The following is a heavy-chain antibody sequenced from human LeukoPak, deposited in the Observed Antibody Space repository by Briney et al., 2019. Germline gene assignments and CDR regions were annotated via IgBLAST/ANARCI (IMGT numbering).Heavy chain of an antibody. V-gene: IGHV3-30*03. CDR1: GFTFRSYG. CDR3: ARGRYHGSGTYYLDFDC. Sequence: GGSLRLSCAASGFTFRSYGMHWVRQAPGKGLDWVAVISYDGTNKYYADSVKGRFTISRDNAKNSLYLQINSLRDEDTAVYYCARGRYHGSGTYYLDFDCWGQGTLVTVSS. D-gene: IGHD3-10*01. CDR2: ISYDGTNK. J-gene: IGHJ4*02.